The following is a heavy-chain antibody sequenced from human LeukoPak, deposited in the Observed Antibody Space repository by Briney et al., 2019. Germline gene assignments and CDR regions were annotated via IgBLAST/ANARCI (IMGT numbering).Heavy chain of an antibody. CDR3: ATGSHYFDY. CDR1: GGSFSGYY. V-gene: IGHV4-59*08. Sequence: SETLSLTCAVYGGSFSGYYWSWIRQPPGKGLEWIGYIYYSGSTKYNPSLKSRATISEDTSKNQFSLKLSSVTAADTAVYYCATGSHYFDYWGQGTLVTVSS. D-gene: IGHD1-26*01. J-gene: IGHJ4*02. CDR2: IYYSGST.